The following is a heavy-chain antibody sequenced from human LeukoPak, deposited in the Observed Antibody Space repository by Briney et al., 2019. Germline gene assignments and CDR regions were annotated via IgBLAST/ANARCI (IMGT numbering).Heavy chain of an antibody. CDR2: IYYSGST. J-gene: IGHJ6*02. CDR1: GGSISSSSYY. V-gene: IGHV4-39*01. D-gene: IGHD1-26*01. CDR3: ARLSTYYYYTMDV. Sequence: SETLSLTCTVSGGSISSSSYYWGWIRQPPGKGLEWIGTIYYSGSTYYNPSLKSRITISVDTSKNQFSLKLSSMTAADTAVYYCARLSTYYYYTMDVRGQGTTVTVSS.